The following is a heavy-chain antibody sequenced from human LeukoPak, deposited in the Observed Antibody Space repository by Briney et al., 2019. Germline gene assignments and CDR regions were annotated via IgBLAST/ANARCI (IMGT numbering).Heavy chain of an antibody. Sequence: SVKVSCKASGGTFSSYAISWVRQAPGQGLEWMGGITPIFGTANYAQKFQGRVAITTDESTSTAYMELSSLRSEDTAVYYCARERQDCSSTSCYTGFSRRGHYVDVWGKGTTVTVSS. CDR1: GGTFSSYA. V-gene: IGHV1-69*05. J-gene: IGHJ6*03. D-gene: IGHD2-2*02. CDR2: ITPIFGTA. CDR3: ARERQDCSSTSCYTGFSRRGHYVDV.